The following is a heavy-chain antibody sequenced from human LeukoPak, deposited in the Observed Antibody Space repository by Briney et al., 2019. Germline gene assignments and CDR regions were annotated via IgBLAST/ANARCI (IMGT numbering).Heavy chain of an antibody. CDR2: IYYSGNT. D-gene: IGHD3-10*01. Sequence: SETLSLTCTVSGGSVSSGSYYWSWIRQPPGKGLEWIGYIYYSGNTKYTPSLKSRVTISVDTSKSQFSLKLTSVTAADTAVYYCARDQWGSGIGDAFDIWGQGTMVTVSS. CDR3: ARDQWGSGIGDAFDI. V-gene: IGHV4-61*01. CDR1: GGSVSSGSYY. J-gene: IGHJ3*02.